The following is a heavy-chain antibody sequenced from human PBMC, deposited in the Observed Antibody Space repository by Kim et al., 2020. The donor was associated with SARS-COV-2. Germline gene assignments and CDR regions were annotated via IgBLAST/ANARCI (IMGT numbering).Heavy chain of an antibody. J-gene: IGHJ5*02. Sequence: SETLSLTCTVSGGSISSYYWSWIRQPPGKGLEWIGYIYYSGSTNYNPSLKSRVTISVDTSKNQFSLKLSSVTAADTAVYYCARDERDSSGWANWFDPWGPGTLVTVSS. V-gene: IGHV4-59*13. CDR1: GGSISSYY. CDR2: IYYSGST. D-gene: IGHD6-19*01. CDR3: ARDERDSSGWANWFDP.